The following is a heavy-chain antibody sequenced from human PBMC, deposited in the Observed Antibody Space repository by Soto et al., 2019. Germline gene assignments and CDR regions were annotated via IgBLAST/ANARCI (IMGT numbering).Heavy chain of an antibody. V-gene: IGHV4-59*11. J-gene: IGHJ5*02. D-gene: IGHD3-16*01. Sequence: SETLSLTCTVSDGAIRGHFWSWIRQPPGKGLEWVGLVYSSGSTHYNPSLKSRVTISIDTSKNQISLKLRSVTSADTAVYYCARGGAPYNWFDPWGRGTLVTVSS. CDR3: ARGGAPYNWFDP. CDR1: DGAIRGHF. CDR2: VYSSGST.